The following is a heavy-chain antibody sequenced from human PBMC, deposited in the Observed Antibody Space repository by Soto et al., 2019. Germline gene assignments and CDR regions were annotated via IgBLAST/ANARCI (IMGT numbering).Heavy chain of an antibody. CDR1: GFSFHTFE. V-gene: IGHV3-23*01. CDR3: VKGGWLDF. D-gene: IGHD3-16*01. CDR2: ISDDGSRT. Sequence: EVQLLESGGGLVQPGGSLRLSCAASGFSFHTFEMSWVRQAPGRGLERVSFISDDGSRTYYADAVKGRFTISRDHYKYTVYLQMNSLTVEDTAVYACVKGGWLDFWGQGNLVTVSS. J-gene: IGHJ5*01.